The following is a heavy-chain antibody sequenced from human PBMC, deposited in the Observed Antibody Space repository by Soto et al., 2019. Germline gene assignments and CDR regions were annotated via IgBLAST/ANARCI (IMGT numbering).Heavy chain of an antibody. J-gene: IGHJ6*02. V-gene: IGHV3-13*01. CDR1: GFTFSSYD. CDR2: IGTAGDT. CDR3: ARVRDLNYYDSSGYYSGIDV. Sequence: PGGSLRLSCAASGFTFSSYDMHWVRQATGKGLEWVSAIGTAGDTYYPGSVKGRFTISRENAKNSLYFQMNSLRAGDTAVYYCARVRDLNYYDSSGYYSGIDVWGQGTTVTVSS. D-gene: IGHD3-22*01.